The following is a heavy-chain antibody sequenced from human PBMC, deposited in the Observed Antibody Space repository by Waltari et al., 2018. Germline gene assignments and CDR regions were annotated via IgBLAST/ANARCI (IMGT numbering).Heavy chain of an antibody. CDR1: GFTFSSYG. Sequence: QVQLVESGGGVVQPGRSLRLSCAASGFTFSSYGMHWVRQAPGKGLGWVAVIWYDGSNKYYADSVKGRFTISRDNSKNTLYLQMNSLRAEDTAVYYCARDHSSGWGFDYWGQGTLVTVSS. D-gene: IGHD6-19*01. CDR2: IWYDGSNK. CDR3: ARDHSSGWGFDY. J-gene: IGHJ4*02. V-gene: IGHV3-33*01.